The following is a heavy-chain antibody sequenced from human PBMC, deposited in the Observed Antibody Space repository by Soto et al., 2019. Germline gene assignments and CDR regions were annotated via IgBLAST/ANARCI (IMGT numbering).Heavy chain of an antibody. J-gene: IGHJ3*02. CDR1: GGSFSGYY. CDR3: ANEMATPTAI. CDR2: INHSGST. Sequence: PSETLSLTCAVYGGSFSGYYWSWIRQPPGKGLEWIGEINHSGSTNYNPSLKSRVTISVDTSKNQFSLKLSSVTAADTAVYYCANEMATPTAIWGQGTMVTVSS. D-gene: IGHD5-12*01. V-gene: IGHV4-34*01.